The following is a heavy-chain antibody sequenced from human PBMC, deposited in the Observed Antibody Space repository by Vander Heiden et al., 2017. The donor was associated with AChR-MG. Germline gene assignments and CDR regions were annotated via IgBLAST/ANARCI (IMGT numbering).Heavy chain of an antibody. J-gene: IGHJ6*02. CDR3: SRLTMCTVVAGQDV. Sequence: QVRLVESGGGLVKPRGSLRLSCARSGFTFSDHYMGWIPTGPGKGLGWVLYIQGSGRKIYYAVAVKGRFITSRDNAKKSLYLQMKRRREEDTAVYYCSRLTMCTVVAGQDVWGQGTTVGVSS. CDR1: GFTFSDHY. V-gene: IGHV3-11*01. CDR2: IQGSGRKI. D-gene: IGHD3-22*01.